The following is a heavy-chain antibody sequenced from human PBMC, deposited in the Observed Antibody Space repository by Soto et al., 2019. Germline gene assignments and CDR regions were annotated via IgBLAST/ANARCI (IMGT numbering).Heavy chain of an antibody. CDR2: ISTSSTTI. CDR1: GLTFSSYS. V-gene: IGHV3-48*01. Sequence: EVQLVESGGGLVQPGGSLRLSCAASGLTFSSYSMNWVRQTPGKGLEWVSDISTSSTTIHYADSVKGRFTISRDNVKNSLYLQMNSLRADDTAVYYCVMGYYFDYWGQGTLVTVSS. CDR3: VMGYYFDY. J-gene: IGHJ4*02. D-gene: IGHD2-8*01.